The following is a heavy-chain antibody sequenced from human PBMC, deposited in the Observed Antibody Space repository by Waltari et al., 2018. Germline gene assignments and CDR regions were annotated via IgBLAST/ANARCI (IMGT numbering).Heavy chain of an antibody. CDR3: VRDKGSASWHAFDS. D-gene: IGHD2-15*01. Sequence: GGSLRLSCATSGFVFTSYPMDWVRQAPGQGLEWVSYISTDGSTTHYADSVKGRFTISRDNAKNSLYLQMNSLRVEDSAIYYCVRDKGSASWHAFDSWGQGTLITVSS. CDR2: ISTDGSTT. CDR1: GFVFTSYP. V-gene: IGHV3-48*01. J-gene: IGHJ4*02.